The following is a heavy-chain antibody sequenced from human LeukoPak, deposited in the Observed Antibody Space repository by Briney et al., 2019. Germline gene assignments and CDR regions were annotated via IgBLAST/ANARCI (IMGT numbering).Heavy chain of an antibody. CDR3: ASFAAAAGRGAWFDP. Sequence: SETLSLTCTVSGGSISSGGYYWSWIRQHPGKGLEWIGYIYYSGSTNYNPSLKSRVTISVDTSKNQFSLKLSSVTAADTAVYYCASFAAAAGRGAWFDPWGQGTLVTVSS. J-gene: IGHJ5*02. CDR1: GGSISSGGYY. CDR2: IYYSGST. D-gene: IGHD6-13*01. V-gene: IGHV4-61*08.